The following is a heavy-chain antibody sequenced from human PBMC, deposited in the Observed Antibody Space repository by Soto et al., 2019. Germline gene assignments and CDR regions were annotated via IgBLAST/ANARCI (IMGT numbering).Heavy chain of an antibody. Sequence: SAVKVSCKDTGGLFSSYAVSWVRQAPGQGLEWMGGIIPVFDTVYYAQKFQGRVTITADESTNTAYMELSSLRSENTAMYYCARGRSGYLWFNEFWGQGTLVTVSS. CDR2: IIPVFDTV. V-gene: IGHV1-69*13. CDR1: GGLFSSYA. D-gene: IGHD3-22*01. J-gene: IGHJ4*03. CDR3: ARGRSGYLWFNEF.